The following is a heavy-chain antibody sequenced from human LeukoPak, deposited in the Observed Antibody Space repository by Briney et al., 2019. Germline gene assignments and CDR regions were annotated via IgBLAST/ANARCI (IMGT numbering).Heavy chain of an antibody. CDR3: AKDWAVVVPAAIFDY. J-gene: IGHJ4*02. D-gene: IGHD2-2*01. CDR2: ISYDGSNK. CDR1: GFTFSSYG. V-gene: IGHV3-30*18. Sequence: GGSLRLSCAASGFTFSSYGMHWVRQAPGKGLEWVAVISYDGSNKYYADSVKGRFTISRDNSKNTLYLQMNSPRAEDTAVYYCAKDWAVVVPAAIFDYWGQGTLVTVSS.